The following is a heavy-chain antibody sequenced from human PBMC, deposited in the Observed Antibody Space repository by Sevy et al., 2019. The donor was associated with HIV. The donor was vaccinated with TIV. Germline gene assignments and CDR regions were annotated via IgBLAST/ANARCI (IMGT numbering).Heavy chain of an antibody. J-gene: IGHJ6*02. V-gene: IGHV3-21*01. CDR3: ARERITMVRGVYYYYGMDV. CDR2: ISSSSSYI. CDR1: GFTFSSYS. Sequence: GGSLRLSCAASGFTFSSYSMNWVRQAPGKGLEWVSSISSSSSYIYYADSVKGRFTISRDNAKNSLYLQMNSLRAEDTDVYYCARERITMVRGVYYYYGMDVWGQGTTVTVSS. D-gene: IGHD3-10*01.